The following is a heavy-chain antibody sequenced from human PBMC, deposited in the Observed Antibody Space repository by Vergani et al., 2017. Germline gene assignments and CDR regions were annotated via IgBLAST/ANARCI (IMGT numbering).Heavy chain of an antibody. CDR3: AKDPLRHPVTTGSIDY. CDR2: IWYDGSNK. J-gene: IGHJ4*02. CDR1: GFTFSSYG. V-gene: IGHV3-33*06. D-gene: IGHD4-11*01. Sequence: QVQLVESGGGVVQPGRSLRLSCAASGFTFSSYGMHWVRQAPGEGLEWVAVIWYDGSNKYYADSVKGRFTISRDNSKNTLYLQMNSLRAEDTAVYYCAKDPLRHPVTTGSIDYWGQGTLVTVSS.